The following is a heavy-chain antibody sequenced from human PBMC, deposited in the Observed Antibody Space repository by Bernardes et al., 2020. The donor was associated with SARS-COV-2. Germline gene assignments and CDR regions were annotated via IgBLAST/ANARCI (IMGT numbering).Heavy chain of an antibody. Sequence: ASVKVSCKTSGYIFTTYGIEWVRQAPGQGLEWVGWTSSFNDNTKYLEKLKGRVIMTADTSTNTAYMELRSLTSDDTAVYYCARSRHSGTYTGSDYWGQGTLVTVSS. CDR2: TSSFNDNT. CDR1: GYIFTTYG. CDR3: ARSRHSGTYTGSDY. D-gene: IGHD1-26*01. V-gene: IGHV1-18*04. J-gene: IGHJ4*02.